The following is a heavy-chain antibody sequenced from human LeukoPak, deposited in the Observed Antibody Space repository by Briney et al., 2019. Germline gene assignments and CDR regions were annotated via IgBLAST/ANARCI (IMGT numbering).Heavy chain of an antibody. D-gene: IGHD1-26*01. V-gene: IGHV4-34*01. CDR1: GGSFSGYY. J-gene: IGHJ3*02. CDR2: INHSGST. Sequence: PSETLSLTCAVYGGSFSGYYWSWIRQPPGKGLEWIGEINHSGSTNYNPSLKSRVTISVDTSKNQFSLKLSSVTAADTAVYFCARAPYVGAFDIWGQGTMVTVSS. CDR3: ARAPYVGAFDI.